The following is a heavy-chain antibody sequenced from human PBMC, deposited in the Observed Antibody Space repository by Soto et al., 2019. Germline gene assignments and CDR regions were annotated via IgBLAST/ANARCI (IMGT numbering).Heavy chain of an antibody. J-gene: IGHJ4*02. CDR1: GASIRSTY. Sequence: WGTLSLACSVSGASIRSTYWSWIRQAPGKGLEWVGYIYYSGATNYNPSLENRVTISMDTSKKLLALNLTSVTASDTAVYYCARTAFSLALEKVLHYLDSWGQGTLVTVYS. V-gene: IGHV4-59*01. CDR2: IYYSGAT. CDR3: ARTAFSLALEKVLHYLDS. D-gene: IGHD3-16*01.